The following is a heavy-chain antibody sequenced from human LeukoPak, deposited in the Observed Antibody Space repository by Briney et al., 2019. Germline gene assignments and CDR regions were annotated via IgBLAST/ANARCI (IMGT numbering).Heavy chain of an antibody. J-gene: IGHJ4*02. V-gene: IGHV4-4*07. D-gene: IGHD5-12*01. CDR2: IYASGNT. CDR1: GGSISSYY. Sequence: SETLSLTCTVSGGSISSYYWSWIRQPAGKGLEWIGRIYASGNTNYNPSLKSRVTISVDTSKNQFSLKLSSVTAADTAVFYCARLQLRSRIFDYWGQGNLVTVSS. CDR3: ARLQLRSRIFDY.